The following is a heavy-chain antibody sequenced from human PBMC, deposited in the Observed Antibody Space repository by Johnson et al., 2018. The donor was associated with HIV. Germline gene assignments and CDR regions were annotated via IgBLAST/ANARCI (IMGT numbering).Heavy chain of an antibody. D-gene: IGHD6-13*01. Sequence: VQLVESGGGVVRPGGSLRLSCAASGFTFDDYGMSWVRQAPGKGLEWVAGINWNGGSTGYAAAVKGRFTISRDTAKNSLYLQMNSLRAEDTALYYCVRGADPGIAAALVWGQGTMVTVSS. V-gene: IGHV3-20*04. J-gene: IGHJ3*01. CDR3: VRGADPGIAAALV. CDR2: INWNGGST. CDR1: GFTFDDYG.